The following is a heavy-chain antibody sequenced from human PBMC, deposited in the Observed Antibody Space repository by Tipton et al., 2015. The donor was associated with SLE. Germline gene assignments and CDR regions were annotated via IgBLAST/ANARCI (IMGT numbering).Heavy chain of an antibody. CDR2: VYYSGST. CDR3: ARLYDFYDSSGFYPRLTYFDY. CDR1: GSSFSSAYY. J-gene: IGHJ4*02. D-gene: IGHD3-22*01. Sequence: TLSLTCAVSGSSFSSAYYWGWIRQPPGRGLEWIGSVYYSGSTYYSPSLKSRITISVATSKNQFSLRLSFVTAADTAVYYCARLYDFYDSSGFYPRLTYFDYWGQGTLVTVS. V-gene: IGHV4-38-2*01.